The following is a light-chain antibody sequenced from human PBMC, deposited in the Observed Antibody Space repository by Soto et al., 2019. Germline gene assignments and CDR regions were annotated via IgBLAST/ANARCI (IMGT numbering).Light chain of an antibody. J-gene: IGKJ5*01. V-gene: IGKV4-1*01. Sequence: DIVMTQSPDSLAVSLGERATINCKSSQRLNENCLVGYQQKPGQPPKVLIYWASSRKFVVPDRFSGSVSGTDFTLSIGSLQAEDVAVYSCQQCYPTPPTFGQGTRLE. CDR2: WAS. CDR1: QRLNENC. CDR3: QQCYPTPPT.